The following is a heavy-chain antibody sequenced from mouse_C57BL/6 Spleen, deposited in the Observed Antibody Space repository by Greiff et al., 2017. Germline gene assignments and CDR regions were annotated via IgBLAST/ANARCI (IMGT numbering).Heavy chain of an antibody. J-gene: IGHJ1*03. CDR2: INPSSGYT. CDR1: GYTFTSYT. D-gene: IGHD1-1*01. Sequence: QVQLQQSGAELARPGASVKMSCKASGYTFTSYTMHWVKQRPGQGLEWIGYINPSSGYTKYNQKFKDKATLTADKSSSTAYMQLSSLTSEDSAVYYCARMNYGSSPLGFDVWGTGTTVTVSS. CDR3: ARMNYGSSPLGFDV. V-gene: IGHV1-4*01.